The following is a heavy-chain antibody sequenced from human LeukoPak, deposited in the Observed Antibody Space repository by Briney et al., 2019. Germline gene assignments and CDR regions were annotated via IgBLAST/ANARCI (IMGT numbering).Heavy chain of an antibody. CDR3: AREDIVVVVAATPGAFDI. CDR2: INHSGST. V-gene: IGHV4-34*01. Sequence: SETLSLTCAVYGGSLSGYYWSWIRQPPGKGLEWIGEINHSGSTNYNPSLKSRVTISVDTSKNQFSLKLSSVTAADTAVYYCAREDIVVVVAATPGAFDIWGQGTMVTVSS. D-gene: IGHD2-15*01. J-gene: IGHJ3*02. CDR1: GGSLSGYY.